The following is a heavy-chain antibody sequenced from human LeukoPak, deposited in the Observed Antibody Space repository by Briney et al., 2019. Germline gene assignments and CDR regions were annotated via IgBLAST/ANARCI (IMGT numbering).Heavy chain of an antibody. Sequence: SETLSLTCTVSGGSISSGGYYWSWIRQHPGKGLEWIGYIYYSGSTYYNPSLKSRVTISVDTSKNQFSLNLSSVTAADTAVYYCARHAKNYYDSSIDYWGQGTLVTVSS. CDR3: ARHAKNYYDSSIDY. CDR1: GGSISSGGYY. V-gene: IGHV4-31*03. CDR2: IYYSGST. J-gene: IGHJ4*02. D-gene: IGHD3-22*01.